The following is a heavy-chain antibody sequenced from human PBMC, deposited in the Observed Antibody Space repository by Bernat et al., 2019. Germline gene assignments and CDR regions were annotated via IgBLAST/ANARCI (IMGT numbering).Heavy chain of an antibody. Sequence: QVRLRESGPRLVKPSQTLSLTCTAPGDSTSRVNYYWTWIRQSPGRSLEWIGHIYDSGTTYYNPSLTSRVTISVDLSRNQFSLGLISVAAADTALYFCARYASATVPPHELDFWGQGILITVSS. CDR2: IYDSGTT. J-gene: IGHJ4*01. CDR1: GDSTSRVNYY. V-gene: IGHV4-31*03. CDR3: ARYASATVPPHELDF.